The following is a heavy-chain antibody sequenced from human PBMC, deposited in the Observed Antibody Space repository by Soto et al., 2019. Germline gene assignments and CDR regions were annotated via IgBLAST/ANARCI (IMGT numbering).Heavy chain of an antibody. D-gene: IGHD2-2*01. CDR3: ARGGSGNIVVVPAAMLDY. J-gene: IGHJ4*02. V-gene: IGHV4-59*01. CDR1: GGSISSYY. Sequence: SATLSLTCTVSGGSISSYYWSWIRQPPGKGLEWIGYIYYSGSTNYNPSLKSRVTISVDTSKNQFSLKLSSVTAADTAVYYCARGGSGNIVVVPAAMLDYWGQGTLVTVSS. CDR2: IYYSGST.